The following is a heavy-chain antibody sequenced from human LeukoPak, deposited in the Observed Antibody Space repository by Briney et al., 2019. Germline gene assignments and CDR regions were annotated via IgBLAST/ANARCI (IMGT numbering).Heavy chain of an antibody. Sequence: ASVKVSCKASGYTFTSYGISWVRQAPGQGLEWMGWISAYNGNTNYAQKLQGRVTMTTDTSTSTAYMELSSLRSEDTAVYYCARGQPPFWSGYYRHYYYYMDVWGKGTTVTVSS. J-gene: IGHJ6*03. D-gene: IGHD3-3*01. CDR1: GYTFTSYG. V-gene: IGHV1-18*01. CDR3: ARGQPPFWSGYYRHYYYYMDV. CDR2: ISAYNGNT.